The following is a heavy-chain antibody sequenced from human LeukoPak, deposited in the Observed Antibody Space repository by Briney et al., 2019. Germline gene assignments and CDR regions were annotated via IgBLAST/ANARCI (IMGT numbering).Heavy chain of an antibody. J-gene: IGHJ6*02. CDR3: ARDGGLGHCSSTSCPGDGMDV. Sequence: GGSLRLSCAASGFTVSSNYMSWVRQAPGKGLEWVSVIYSGGSTYYADSVKGRFTISRDNSKNTLYLQMSSLRAEDTAVYYCARDGGLGHCSSTSCPGDGMDVWGQGTTVTVSS. CDR1: GFTVSSNY. CDR2: IYSGGST. V-gene: IGHV3-53*01. D-gene: IGHD2-2*03.